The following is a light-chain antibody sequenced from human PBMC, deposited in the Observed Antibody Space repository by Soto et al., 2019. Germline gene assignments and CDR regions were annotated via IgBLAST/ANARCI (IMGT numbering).Light chain of an antibody. J-gene: IGLJ1*01. Sequence: QSVLTQPASVSGSPGQSITISCSGTSSNIGGYNVVSWYQQHPGKAPKVIVYEGIKRPSGVSDRFSGSPSGSTASLTISGLQAEDEAEYYCCSYVGATTYVFGSGTRSPS. CDR1: SSNIGGYNV. CDR2: EGI. CDR3: CSYVGATTYV. V-gene: IGLV2-23*01.